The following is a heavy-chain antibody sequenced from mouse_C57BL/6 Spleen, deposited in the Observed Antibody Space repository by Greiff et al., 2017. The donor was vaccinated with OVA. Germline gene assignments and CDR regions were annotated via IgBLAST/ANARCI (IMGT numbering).Heavy chain of an antibody. CDR2: IYPGDGDT. J-gene: IGHJ2*01. V-gene: IGHV1-82*01. CDR1: GYAFSSSW. D-gene: IGHD1-1*02. CDR3: AGTEAYGGDY. Sequence: QVTLKVSGPELVKPGASVKISCKASGYAFSSSWMNWVKQRPGKGLEWIGRIYPGDGDTNYNGKFKGKATLTADKSSSTAYMQLSSLTSEDSAVYFCAGTEAYGGDYWGQGTTLTVSS.